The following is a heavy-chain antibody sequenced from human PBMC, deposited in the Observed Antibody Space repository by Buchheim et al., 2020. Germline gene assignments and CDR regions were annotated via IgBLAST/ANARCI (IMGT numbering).Heavy chain of an antibody. Sequence: QVQLVESGGGVVQPGRSLRLSCAASGFTFSSYGMHWVRQAPGKGLEWVAVISHDGSNKYYADSVKGRFTISRDNSKNTLYLQMNSLRAEDTAVYYCAKDREVVAATLYYGMDVWGQGTT. J-gene: IGHJ6*02. CDR2: ISHDGSNK. D-gene: IGHD2-15*01. V-gene: IGHV3-30*18. CDR1: GFTFSSYG. CDR3: AKDREVVAATLYYGMDV.